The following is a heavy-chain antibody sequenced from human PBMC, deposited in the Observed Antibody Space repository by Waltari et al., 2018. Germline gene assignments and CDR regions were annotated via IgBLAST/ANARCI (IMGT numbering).Heavy chain of an antibody. D-gene: IGHD6-13*01. CDR3: ARQSPGIDY. CDR2: NYPSGRT. CDR1: GGSISSYY. J-gene: IGHJ4*02. V-gene: IGHV4-59*08. Sequence: QVQLQESGPGLVKPSETLSLTCTVSGGSISSYYWSWIRQPAGKGLEWIGWNYPSGRTYYNPSLKSRVTISVDTSKNQFSLKLSAVTAADTAVYYCARQSPGIDYWGQGTLVTVSS.